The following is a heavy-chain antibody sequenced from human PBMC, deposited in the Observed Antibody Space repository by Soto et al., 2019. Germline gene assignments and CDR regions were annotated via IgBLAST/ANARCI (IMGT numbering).Heavy chain of an antibody. D-gene: IGHD3-22*01. CDR3: ATRFYDSSGYYLFYFDS. CDR1: GGSFSFYY. J-gene: IGHJ4*02. V-gene: IGHV4-34*01. Sequence: GTLSLTCAVSGGSFSFYYWSWIRQPPGKELEWIGEINHSGSTNYNSSLKSRVTISVDTSKNQFSLKLSSVTAADTAVYYCATRFYDSSGYYLFYFDSWGQGTLVTVSS. CDR2: INHSGST.